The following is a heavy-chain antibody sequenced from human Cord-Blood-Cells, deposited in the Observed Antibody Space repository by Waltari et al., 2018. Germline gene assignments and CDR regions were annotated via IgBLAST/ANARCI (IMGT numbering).Heavy chain of an antibody. CDR3: ARRPGGYDAFDI. D-gene: IGHD3-16*01. CDR2: IIPILGIA. Sequence: WVRQAPGQGLEWMGRIIPILGIANYAQKFQGRVTITADKSTSTAYMELSSLRSEDTAVYYCARRPGGYDAFDIWGQGTMVTVSS. J-gene: IGHJ3*02. V-gene: IGHV1-69*02.